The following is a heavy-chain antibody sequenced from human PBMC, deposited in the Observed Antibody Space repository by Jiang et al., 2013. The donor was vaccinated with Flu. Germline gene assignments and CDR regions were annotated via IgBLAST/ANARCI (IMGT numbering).Heavy chain of an antibody. V-gene: IGHV1-2*06. J-gene: IGHJ4*02. CDR1: GYTFTDNH. CDR2: IIPKTGGT. Sequence: GAEVKKPGASVKVSCKASGYTFTDNHLHWVRQAPGQGLEWLGRIIPKTGGTSYARSFQGRVTMTRDTSITTAYMDLSSLISDDTAVYFCAREVFGDRFDYWGQGTLVTVSS. CDR3: AREVFGDRFDY. D-gene: IGHD2-21*01.